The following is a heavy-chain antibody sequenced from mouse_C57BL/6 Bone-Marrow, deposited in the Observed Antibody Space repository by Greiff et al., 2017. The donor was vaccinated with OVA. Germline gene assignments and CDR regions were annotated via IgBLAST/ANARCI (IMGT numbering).Heavy chain of an antibody. CDR2: ISNGGGST. Sequence: EVKLMESGGGLVQPGGSLKLSCAASGFTFSDYYMYWVRQTPEKRLEWVAYISNGGGSTYYPDTVKGRFTISRDNAKNTLYLHMSRLKSEDTAMYYCARHERPTWFYAMDYWGQGTSVTVSS. J-gene: IGHJ4*01. D-gene: IGHD2-2*01. CDR3: ARHERPTWFYAMDY. V-gene: IGHV5-12*01. CDR1: GFTFSDYY.